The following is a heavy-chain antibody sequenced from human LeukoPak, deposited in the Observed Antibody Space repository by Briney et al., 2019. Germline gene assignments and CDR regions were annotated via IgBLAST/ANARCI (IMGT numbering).Heavy chain of an antibody. CDR1: GFTFSSYA. CDR3: AKDTTAWWYHRAYMDV. Sequence: PGGSLRLSCAASGFTFSSYAMSWVRQAPGGGLEWVSAISGSGDTTYHADSVKGRFTISRDNSENRLSRQMDSLRAEDTAVYFCAKDTTAWWYHRAYMDVWGKGTTVTVSS. CDR2: ISGSGDTT. D-gene: IGHD2-15*01. J-gene: IGHJ6*03. V-gene: IGHV3-23*01.